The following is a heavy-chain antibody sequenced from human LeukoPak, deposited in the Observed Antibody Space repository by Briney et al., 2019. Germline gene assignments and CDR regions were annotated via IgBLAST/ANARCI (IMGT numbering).Heavy chain of an antibody. J-gene: IGHJ6*03. D-gene: IGHD6-19*01. Sequence: ASVTLSCKASGYTFTSYGISWVRQAPGQGLEWMGWISAYNGNTNYAQKLQGRVTMTTDTSTSTAYMELRSLRSDDTAVYYCARGSSGWLGGYYYYMDVWGKGTTVTVSS. CDR1: GYTFTSYG. CDR2: ISAYNGNT. V-gene: IGHV1-18*01. CDR3: ARGSSGWLGGYYYYMDV.